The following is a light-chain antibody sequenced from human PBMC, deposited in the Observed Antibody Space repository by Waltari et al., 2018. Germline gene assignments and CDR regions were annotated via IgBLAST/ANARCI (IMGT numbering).Light chain of an antibody. CDR3: QQYNGYPLT. Sequence: DIQMTQSPSTLSASVGDRVTITCLASQTISPWLAWYQQKPVSAHDLLIYESSTLQTGVPARFSGSGSGTEFTLTISGLQPDDSAIYYCQQYNGYPLTFGGGTKV. J-gene: IGKJ4*01. CDR2: ESS. CDR1: QTISPW. V-gene: IGKV1-5*03.